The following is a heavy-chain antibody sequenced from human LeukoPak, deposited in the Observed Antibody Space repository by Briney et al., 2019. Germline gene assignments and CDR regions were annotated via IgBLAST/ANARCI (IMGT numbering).Heavy chain of an antibody. CDR2: ISSSGSTI. Sequence: GGSLKLSCAASGFIFSDYYMSWIRQAPGEGLEWVSYISSSGSTIYYADSVKGRFTISRDNAKNSLYLQMNSLRAEDTAVYYCARIILGPRDSSGPDYWGQGTLVTVCS. V-gene: IGHV3-11*01. D-gene: IGHD3-22*01. CDR1: GFIFSDYY. CDR3: ARIILGPRDSSGPDY. J-gene: IGHJ4*02.